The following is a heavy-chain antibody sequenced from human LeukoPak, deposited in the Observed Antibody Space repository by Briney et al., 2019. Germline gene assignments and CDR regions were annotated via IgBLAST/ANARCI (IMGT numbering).Heavy chain of an antibody. CDR1: GFTFTSYA. D-gene: IGHD6-19*01. CDR3: AKVDGSGWSYFDY. Sequence: GGSLRLSCAASGFTFTSYAMTWVRQAPGKGLEWVSGFSGGGGSTYYADSVKGRFIISRDNSKNTLYLVMNSLRAEDTAVYYCAKVDGSGWSYFDYWGQGTLVTVSS. J-gene: IGHJ4*02. CDR2: FSGGGGST. V-gene: IGHV3-23*01.